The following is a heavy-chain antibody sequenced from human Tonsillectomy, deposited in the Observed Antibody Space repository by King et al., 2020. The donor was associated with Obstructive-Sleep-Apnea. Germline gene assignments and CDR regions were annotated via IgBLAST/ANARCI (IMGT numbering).Heavy chain of an antibody. Sequence: QMQLQESGPGLVKSSETLSLTCTVSGGSISSSLYSWGWVRQPPGKGLEWIGTILYSGRTYYNPSLKIRVAISVDTSKNQFSLKLSSVTAADTAVYYCARERAAGANWFDPWGQGTLVTVSS. J-gene: IGHJ5*02. D-gene: IGHD6-13*01. CDR1: GGSISSSLYS. CDR2: ILYSGRT. CDR3: ARERAAGANWFDP. V-gene: IGHV4-39*07.